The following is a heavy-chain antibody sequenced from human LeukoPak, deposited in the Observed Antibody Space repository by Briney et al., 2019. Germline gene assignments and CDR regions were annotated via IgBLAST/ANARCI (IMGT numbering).Heavy chain of an antibody. Sequence: GRSLRLSCAASGFTLSSYGMHWVRQAPGKGLEWVAVIWYDGSNKYYADSVKGRFTISRDNSKNTLYLQMNSLRAEDTAVYYCARDQPALGIDYWGQGTLVTVSS. V-gene: IGHV3-33*01. D-gene: IGHD2-2*01. J-gene: IGHJ4*02. CDR2: IWYDGSNK. CDR3: ARDQPALGIDY. CDR1: GFTLSSYG.